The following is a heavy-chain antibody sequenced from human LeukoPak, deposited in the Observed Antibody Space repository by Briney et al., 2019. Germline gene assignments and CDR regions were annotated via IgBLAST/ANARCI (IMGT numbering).Heavy chain of an antibody. J-gene: IGHJ6*02. V-gene: IGHV3-11*01. CDR3: AKMVGYGMDV. CDR1: GFTFSDYY. D-gene: IGHD2-8*01. Sequence: GGSLRLSCAASGFTFSDYYMSWIRQAPGKGLEWISFISGTGTSIYYADSVEGRFTISGDNAENSLYLQMNSLRADDTAVYYCAKMVGYGMDVWGQGTTVTVSS. CDR2: ISGTGTSI.